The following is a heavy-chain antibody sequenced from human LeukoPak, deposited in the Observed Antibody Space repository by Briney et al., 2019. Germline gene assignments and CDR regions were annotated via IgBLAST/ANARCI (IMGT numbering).Heavy chain of an antibody. Sequence: PGGSLRLSCAASGFSFSNVWMNWVRQAPGKGLEWVGRIKSKTDGGTTDYAAPVKGRFIISRDDSKKTLYLQMNSLKTEDTAVYYCTTDPTWITDAFDIWGQGTMVTVSS. CDR3: TTDPTWITDAFDI. J-gene: IGHJ3*02. V-gene: IGHV3-15*07. CDR1: GFSFSNVW. D-gene: IGHD3-16*01. CDR2: IKSKTDGGTT.